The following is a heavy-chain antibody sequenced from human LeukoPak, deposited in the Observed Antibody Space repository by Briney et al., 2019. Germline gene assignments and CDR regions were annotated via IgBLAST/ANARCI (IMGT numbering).Heavy chain of an antibody. CDR2: IYYSGST. Sequence: PSETLSLTCIVSGGSVRSDNYYWSWIRQPPGRGLEWIGYIYYSGSTNYNPSLKSRITISVDTSKNQFSLKLSSVTAADTAVYYCAKGGHSSGWYHDYWGQRTLVTVSS. CDR3: AKGGHSSGWYHDY. D-gene: IGHD6-19*01. V-gene: IGHV4-61*01. CDR1: GGSVRSDNYY. J-gene: IGHJ4*02.